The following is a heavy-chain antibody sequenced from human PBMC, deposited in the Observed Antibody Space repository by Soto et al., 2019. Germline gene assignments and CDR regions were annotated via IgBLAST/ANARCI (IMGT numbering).Heavy chain of an antibody. D-gene: IGHD4-17*01. J-gene: IGHJ3*02. Sequence: LRLSCVASGFTFSTYAMSWVRQAPGKGLEWVSALTPSGGETYYADSVKGRFTISRDNSMNALYLQMNSLRIEDTAVYYCAHPRGYGVFDAYDIWGQGTMVTVSS. CDR2: LTPSGGET. CDR1: GFTFSTYA. V-gene: IGHV3-23*01. CDR3: AHPRGYGVFDAYDI.